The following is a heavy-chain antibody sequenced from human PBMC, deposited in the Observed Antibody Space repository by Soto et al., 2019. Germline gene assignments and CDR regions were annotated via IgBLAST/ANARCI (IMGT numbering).Heavy chain of an antibody. V-gene: IGHV3-7*05. D-gene: IGHD3-10*01. CDR3: ARVGFLDY. CDR1: GFTFSTSW. CDR2: INEDGSER. J-gene: IGHJ4*02. Sequence: EVQLVESGGGLVQPGGSLRLSCAASGFTFSTSWMSWVRQTPGKGLEWVANINEDGSERYYVDSVKGRFTISRDNSKNALYLQMNSLRGEDTAVYYCARVGFLDYWGQGTLVTVSS.